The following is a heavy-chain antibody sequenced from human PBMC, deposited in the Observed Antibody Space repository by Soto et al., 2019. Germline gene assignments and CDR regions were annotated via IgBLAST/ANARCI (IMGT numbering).Heavy chain of an antibody. D-gene: IGHD6-13*01. V-gene: IGHV4-59*12. CDR3: ARTAAAGKYYYGVDV. CDR1: GDSISSYY. J-gene: IGHJ6*02. Sequence: TLSLTCTVSGDSISSYYWSWIRQPPGKGLEWIGYIYYSGSTNYNPSLKSRVTISADKSISTAHLQWSSLKASDTAMYYCARTAAAGKYYYGVDVWGQGTTVTVSS. CDR2: IYYSGST.